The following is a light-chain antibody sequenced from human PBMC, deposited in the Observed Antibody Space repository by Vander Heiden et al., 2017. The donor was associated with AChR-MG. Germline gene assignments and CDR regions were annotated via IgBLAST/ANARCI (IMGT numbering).Light chain of an antibody. CDR1: SPNIGSNY. Sequence: QSVLTQPPSASGPPGQRVTISCSGSSPNIGSNYVYWYQQFPGTAPKLLVYGRNQRPSGVHDRFSGSKSGTSASLAISGLRAEDEADYYCATGDDSLSGKWMFGGGTKVTVL. CDR2: GRN. V-gene: IGLV1-47*01. J-gene: IGLJ3*02. CDR3: ATGDDSLSGKWM.